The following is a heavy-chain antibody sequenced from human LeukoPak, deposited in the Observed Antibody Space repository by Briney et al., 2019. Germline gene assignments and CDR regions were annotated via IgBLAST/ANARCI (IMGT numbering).Heavy chain of an antibody. D-gene: IGHD5-12*01. CDR2: ISPGGGPT. Sequence: GGSLRLSCAGSGFPFSSHGMNWVRQAPGKGLEWVSGISPGGGPTYYADSVKGRFTISRDDPKNTLYLQMKNLRAEDTAVYYCAKDGAWLRFDDWGQGILVTVSS. CDR3: AKDGAWLRFDD. J-gene: IGHJ4*02. CDR1: GFPFSSHG. V-gene: IGHV3-23*01.